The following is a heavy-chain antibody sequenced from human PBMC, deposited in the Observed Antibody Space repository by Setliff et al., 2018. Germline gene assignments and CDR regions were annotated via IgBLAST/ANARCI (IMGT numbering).Heavy chain of an antibody. J-gene: IGHJ3*02. CDR3: ARRIRSGSYWSGAFDI. Sequence: SETLSLTCAVYGGSFSGYYWSWIRQPPGKGLEWLGEINHSGSTNCNPSLKSRVTISVDTSKNQFSLKLSSVTAADTAVHYCARRIRSGSYWSGAFDIGGQGTMVTVSS. CDR1: GGSFSGYY. CDR2: INHSGST. D-gene: IGHD1-26*01. V-gene: IGHV4-34*01.